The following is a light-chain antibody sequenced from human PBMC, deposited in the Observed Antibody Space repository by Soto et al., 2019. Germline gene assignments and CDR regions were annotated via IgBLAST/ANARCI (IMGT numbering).Light chain of an antibody. Sequence: TVMKQSPGTLSVSPGETATVSCTASQSVSRDLAWYQQKRGQAPRLLIYEASTRATGLPARFSGSGSGTEFTLTISSLQSEDFAFYFCLQYNNWPPTFGQGTKVDIK. CDR3: LQYNNWPPT. V-gene: IGKV3-15*01. CDR2: EAS. J-gene: IGKJ1*01. CDR1: QSVSRD.